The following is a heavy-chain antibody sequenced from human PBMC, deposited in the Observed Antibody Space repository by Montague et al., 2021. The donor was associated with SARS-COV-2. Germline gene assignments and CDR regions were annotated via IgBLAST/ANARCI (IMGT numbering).Heavy chain of an antibody. J-gene: IGHJ5*02. CDR1: GGSVNSCGYN. Sequence: SETLSLTCTVSGGSVNSCGYNWSWIRQPGGKGLEWCGYIYESGXTXYPXXXKXRVTISLDTSKNQFSLKLTSATAADTAVYYCARVSLAAAGRRSGSWGQGTLVTVSS. D-gene: IGHD6-13*01. CDR3: ARVSLAAAGRRSGS. V-gene: IGHV4-61*08. CDR2: IYESGXT.